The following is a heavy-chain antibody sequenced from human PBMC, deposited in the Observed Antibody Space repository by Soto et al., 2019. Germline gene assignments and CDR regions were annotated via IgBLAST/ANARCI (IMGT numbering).Heavy chain of an antibody. CDR1: GFTFSSYA. CDR3: AKHVASFHY. J-gene: IGHJ4*02. Sequence: GSRSLSCAASGFTFSSYAMSWVRQCPGKGREWVSAISVTGGSKYYAGSVKGRFTISRDNSRNTLLLQMNSLSPEDTAVYYCAKHVASFHYWGQGTLVAVSS. V-gene: IGHV3-23*01. CDR2: ISVTGGSK.